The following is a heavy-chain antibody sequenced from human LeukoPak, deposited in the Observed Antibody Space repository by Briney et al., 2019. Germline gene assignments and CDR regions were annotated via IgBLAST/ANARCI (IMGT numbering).Heavy chain of an antibody. CDR2: IYYSGST. V-gene: IGHV4-59*01. CDR1: GGSISSYY. Sequence: SETLSLTCTVSGGSISSYYWSWVRQPPGKGLEWVGYIYYSGSTNYNPSLKSRVTISVGASKNQFSLKLSSVTAADTAVYYCARSYYYDSRGAFDIWGQGTMVTVSS. D-gene: IGHD3-22*01. J-gene: IGHJ3*02. CDR3: ARSYYYDSRGAFDI.